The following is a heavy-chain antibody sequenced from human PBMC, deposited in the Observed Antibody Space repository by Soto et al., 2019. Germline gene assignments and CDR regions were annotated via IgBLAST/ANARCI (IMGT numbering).Heavy chain of an antibody. D-gene: IGHD6-13*01. V-gene: IGHV1-18*01. CDR1: GYSFTSYG. Sequence: QVQLVQSGAEVKKPGASVKVSCKASGYSFTSYGIIWVRQAPGQGLEWMGWISAYNGNKKYAQKLQGRVTMTTDTSTSTAYRELRSLRSDDTAVYYCARDLGQQLVDYWGQGTLVTVSS. J-gene: IGHJ4*02. CDR2: ISAYNGNK. CDR3: ARDLGQQLVDY.